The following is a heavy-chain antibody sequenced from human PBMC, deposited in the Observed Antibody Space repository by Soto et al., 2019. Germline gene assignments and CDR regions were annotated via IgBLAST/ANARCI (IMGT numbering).Heavy chain of an antibody. CDR3: AKDQGNTIVGASRGFAH. Sequence: PGGSLRLSCGVSGFTFSTYAMNWVRQAPGKGLEWLSLTSGSVSGTYYADSVKGRFTISRDNSENTLYLQMNSLRAEDTAVYYCAKDQGNTIVGASRGFAHWGHGSLVTVSS. CDR1: GFTFSTYA. CDR2: TSGSVSGT. J-gene: IGHJ4*01. D-gene: IGHD1-26*01. V-gene: IGHV3-23*01.